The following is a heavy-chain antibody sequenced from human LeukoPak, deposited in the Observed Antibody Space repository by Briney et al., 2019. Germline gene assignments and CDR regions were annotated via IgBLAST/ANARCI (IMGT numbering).Heavy chain of an antibody. J-gene: IGHJ6*03. V-gene: IGHV1-18*01. CDR1: GYTFTSYG. CDR2: ISAYNGNT. D-gene: IGHD1-1*01. CDR3: ARDRTTGTSEYYYYYYMDV. Sequence: ASVKVSCKASGYTFTSYGISWVRQAPGQGLEWMGWISAYNGNTNYAQKLQGRVTMTTDTSTSTAYMELRSLRSDDTAVYYCARDRTTGTSEYYYYYYMDVRGKGTTVTVSS.